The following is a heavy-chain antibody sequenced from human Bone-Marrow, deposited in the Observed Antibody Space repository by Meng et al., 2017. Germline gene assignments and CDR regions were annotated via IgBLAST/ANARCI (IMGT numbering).Heavy chain of an antibody. V-gene: IGHV4-39*07. Sequence: ESGPGRVKPSETLSLPCKVSGGSISASSFYWGWIRQAPGKGLEWIGTLHDSGSTYYNPSLKSRVTISADTSNSQFSLKLSSVTAADTAVYYCAREWGTLATAADDYWGQGTLVTVSS. CDR2: LHDSGST. J-gene: IGHJ4*02. CDR1: GGSISASSFY. CDR3: AREWGTLATAADDY. D-gene: IGHD6-13*01.